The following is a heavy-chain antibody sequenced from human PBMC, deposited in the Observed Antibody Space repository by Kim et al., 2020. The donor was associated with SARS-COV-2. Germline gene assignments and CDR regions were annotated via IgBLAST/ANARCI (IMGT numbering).Heavy chain of an antibody. J-gene: IGHJ6*02. D-gene: IGHD1-26*01. CDR3: ARDGTLHYGMDV. Sequence: TYAQGFTGRFVFSLDTSVSTAYLQISSRKAEDTAVYYCARDGTLHYGMDVWGQGTTVTVSS. V-gene: IGHV7-4-1*02.